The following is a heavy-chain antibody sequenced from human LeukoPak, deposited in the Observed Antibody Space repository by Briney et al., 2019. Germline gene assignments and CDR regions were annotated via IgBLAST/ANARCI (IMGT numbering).Heavy chain of an antibody. V-gene: IGHV1-69*05. J-gene: IGHJ3*02. CDR2: IIPIFDTA. CDR3: ASNYYDILTGYYPYDAFDI. D-gene: IGHD3-9*01. Sequence: SVKVSCKASGGTLSSHVISWVRQAPGQGLEWMGGIIPIFDTANYAQKFQGRVTMTRDMSTSTVYMELSSLRSEDTAVYYCASNYYDILTGYYPYDAFDIWGQGTMVTVSS. CDR1: GGTLSSHV.